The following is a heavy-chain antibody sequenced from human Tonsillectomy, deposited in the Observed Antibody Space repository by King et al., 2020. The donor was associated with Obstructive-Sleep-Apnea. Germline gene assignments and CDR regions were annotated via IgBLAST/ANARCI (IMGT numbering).Heavy chain of an antibody. V-gene: IGHV3-23*04. J-gene: IGHJ5*02. Sequence: LQLVQSGGGLVQPGGSLGLSCAASGFTFSSYAMSWVRQAPGKGLEWVSTISGSGVSTYYADSVKGRFTISRDNSKNTLYVQMNSLRAEDTAIYYCARDQGSDNWFDPWGQGTLVTVSS. CDR3: ARDQGSDNWFDP. D-gene: IGHD6-19*01. CDR1: GFTFSSYA. CDR2: ISGSGVST.